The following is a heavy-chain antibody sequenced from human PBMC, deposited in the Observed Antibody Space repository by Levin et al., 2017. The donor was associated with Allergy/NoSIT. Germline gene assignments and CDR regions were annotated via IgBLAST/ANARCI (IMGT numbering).Heavy chain of an antibody. CDR2: ISSDGRKK. D-gene: IGHD6-19*01. V-gene: IGHV3-30*18. CDR1: GFTFSSYG. J-gene: IGHJ3*02. CDR3: ANDVYGGGWYPLGNDAFEM. Sequence: GGSLRLSCAASGFTFSSYGMHWVRQAPGKGLEWVAVISSDGRKKFYADSVKGRFTISRDTSKNTLDLQMNSLRAEDTAVYYCANDVYGGGWYPLGNDAFEMWGQGTKVSVSS.